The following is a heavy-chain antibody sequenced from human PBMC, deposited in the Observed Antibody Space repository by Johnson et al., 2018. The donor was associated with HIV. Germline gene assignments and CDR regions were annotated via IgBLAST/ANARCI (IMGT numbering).Heavy chain of an antibody. CDR2: INWNGGST. CDR1: GFTFDDYG. D-gene: IGHD5-24*01. CDR3: ARGEEMATILI. Sequence: VQLVESGGGVVRPGGSLRLSCAAAGFTFDDYGMSLVRQAPGKGLEWVSGINWNGGSTGYADSVKGRFTISRDNSKNTLYLQMNSLRAEDTAVYYCARGEEMATILIWGQGTMVTVSS. V-gene: IGHV3-20*04. J-gene: IGHJ3*02.